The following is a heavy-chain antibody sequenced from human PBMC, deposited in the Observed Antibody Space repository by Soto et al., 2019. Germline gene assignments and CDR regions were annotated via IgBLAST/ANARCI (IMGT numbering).Heavy chain of an antibody. D-gene: IGHD4-17*01. CDR2: INTGKGDT. V-gene: IGHV1-3*04. CDR3: ARGASGDYDDAFDI. Sequence: GASVKVSCKASGYTFTAHAMHWVRQAPGQGLEWMGWINTGKGDTKYSQKFQGRFTISRDNARNSQWLQMTRLRVEDTALYYCARGASGDYDDAFDIWGQGTMVTVSS. J-gene: IGHJ3*02. CDR1: GYTFTAHA.